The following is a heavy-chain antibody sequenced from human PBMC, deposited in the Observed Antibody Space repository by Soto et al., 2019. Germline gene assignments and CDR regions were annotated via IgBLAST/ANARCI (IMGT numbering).Heavy chain of an antibody. V-gene: IGHV3-33*01. CDR1: GFTFNNFG. CDR3: ARGKGSRNSGDSFDY. J-gene: IGHJ4*02. CDR2: MWSNGNSK. D-gene: IGHD6-19*01. Sequence: QPGGSLRLSCAASGFTFNNFGMHWVRQAPGKGLEWVAVMWSNGNSKSYTDSVKGRITISRDNSKNTLYLELNTLTVEDTALYFCARGKGSRNSGDSFDYWGPGTLVTVSS.